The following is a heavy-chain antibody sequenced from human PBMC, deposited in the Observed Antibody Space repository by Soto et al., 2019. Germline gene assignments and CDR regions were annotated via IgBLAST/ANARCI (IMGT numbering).Heavy chain of an antibody. CDR2: ITVYNGST. D-gene: IGHD5-18*01. CDR3: ARSYSYGSYWYFDY. Sequence: SVKVSFKASCYTFTNYGVSWVRQAPGQGLEWMGWITVYNGSTHYAQNLQGRVTMTTDTSTSTAHMELWSLGSDDTAVYYCARSYSYGSYWYFDYWGQGALVTVYS. CDR1: CYTFTNYG. J-gene: IGHJ4*02. V-gene: IGHV1-18*04.